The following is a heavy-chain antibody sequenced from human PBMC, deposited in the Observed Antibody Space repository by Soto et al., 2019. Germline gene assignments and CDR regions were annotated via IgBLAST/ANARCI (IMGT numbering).Heavy chain of an antibody. Sequence: ASVKVSCKASGDTFTSYAMHWVRQAPEQRLEWMGWINSYNGDTNYAQTFQGRVTMTTDTSTSTAYMELRSLRSDDTTVYYCAREGVAPYYYYGMDVWGQGTPLTVSS. J-gene: IGHJ6*02. V-gene: IGHV1-3*04. CDR2: INSYNGDT. CDR3: AREGVAPYYYYGMDV. D-gene: IGHD5-12*01. CDR1: GDTFTSYA.